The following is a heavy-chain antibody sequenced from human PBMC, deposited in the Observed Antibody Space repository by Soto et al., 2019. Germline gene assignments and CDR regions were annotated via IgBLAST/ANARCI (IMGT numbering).Heavy chain of an antibody. J-gene: IGHJ4*02. CDR2: ISYDGSNK. V-gene: IGHV3-30-3*01. CDR1: GFTFSSYA. CDR3: ARTDDYGDYVPLY. D-gene: IGHD4-17*01. Sequence: VQLVESGGGLVQPGGSLRLSCAASGFTFSSYAMHWVRQAPGKGLEWVAVISYDGSNKYYADSVKGRFTISRDNSKNTLYLQMNSLRAEDTAVYYCARTDDYGDYVPLYWGQGTLVTVSS.